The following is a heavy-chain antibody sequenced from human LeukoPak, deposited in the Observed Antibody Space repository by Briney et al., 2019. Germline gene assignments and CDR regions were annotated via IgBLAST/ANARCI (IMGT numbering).Heavy chain of an antibody. CDR2: IYTSGST. V-gene: IGHV4-4*07. CDR3: ARRNYDTSGNYIDDFDI. D-gene: IGHD3-22*01. J-gene: IGHJ3*02. CDR1: GGSISSYY. Sequence: SETLSLTCTVSGGSISSYYWSWIRQPAGKGLEWIGRIYTSGSTNYNPSLKSRVTMSVDTSKNQFSLRLSSVTAADTAVYYCARRNYDTSGNYIDDFDIWGQGTRVTVSS.